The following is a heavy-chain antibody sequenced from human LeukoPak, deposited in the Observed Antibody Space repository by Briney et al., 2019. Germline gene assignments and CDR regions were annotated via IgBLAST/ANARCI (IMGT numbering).Heavy chain of an antibody. J-gene: IGHJ4*02. CDR1: GFTFRNYG. CDR3: SVNYCSGGSCYML. V-gene: IGHV3-73*01. Sequence: GGSLRLSCAASGFTFRNYGMNWVRQASGKGLEWVGRIRSKANSYATAYAASVKGRFTISRDDSKNTAYLQMNSLKTEDTAVYYCSVNYCSGGSCYMLWGQGTLVTVSS. D-gene: IGHD2-15*01. CDR2: IRSKANSYAT.